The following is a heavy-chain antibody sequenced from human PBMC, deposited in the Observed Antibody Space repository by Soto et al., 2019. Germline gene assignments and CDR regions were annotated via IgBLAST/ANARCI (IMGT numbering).Heavy chain of an antibody. D-gene: IGHD6-19*01. CDR2: MNPNSGNT. V-gene: IGHV1-8*01. CDR1: GYTFTSYD. Sequence: QVQLVQSGAEVKKPGASVKVSCKASGYTFTSYDINWVRQATGQGLGWMGWMNPNSGNTAYAQKFQGRVTMTRNTSINTAYKELSSLRSEEKAVYYCARLKQDDAVAWGQGTLVTVSS. CDR3: ARLKQDDAVA. J-gene: IGHJ4*02.